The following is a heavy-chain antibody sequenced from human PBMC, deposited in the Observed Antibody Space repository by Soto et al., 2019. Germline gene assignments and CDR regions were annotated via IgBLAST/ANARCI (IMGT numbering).Heavy chain of an antibody. CDR1: GDTFNTYS. Sequence: QAQLVQSGAEVKKPGSSVSVSCKASGDTFNTYSISWLRQAPGQGLEWMGRIIPTVGTPNYAQKFQGRVTISADKSTSTAYMVLTSLTSADTAVYYCATDGGSTFSSAYNYFMDVWGKGTTVTVSS. J-gene: IGHJ6*03. CDR3: ATDGGSTFSSAYNYFMDV. V-gene: IGHV1-69*08. CDR2: IIPTVGTP. D-gene: IGHD3-16*01.